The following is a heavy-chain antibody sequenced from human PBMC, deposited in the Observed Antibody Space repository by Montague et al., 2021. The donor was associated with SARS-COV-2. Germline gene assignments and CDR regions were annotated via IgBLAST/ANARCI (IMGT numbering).Heavy chain of an antibody. J-gene: IGHJ4*02. CDR3: ARVQRITIFGVVTYFDY. V-gene: IGHV4-31*03. D-gene: IGHD3-3*01. CDR1: GGSISSGGYY. Sequence: TLSLTCTVSGGSISSGGYYWSWIRQHPGKGLEWIGYIYYSGSTYYNPSLKSRVTISVDTSKNQFSLKLSSVTAADTAVCYCARVQRITIFGVVTYFDYWGQGTLVTVSS. CDR2: IYYSGST.